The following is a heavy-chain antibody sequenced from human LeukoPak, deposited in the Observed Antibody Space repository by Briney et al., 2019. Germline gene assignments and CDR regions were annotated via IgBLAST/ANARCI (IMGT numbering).Heavy chain of an antibody. CDR3: ARYGSSWYYMDV. V-gene: IGHV3-74*01. Sequence: GGSLRLSCVASGFTFSRYWMHWVRQAPGKGLVWVSRINSDGSSTSYADSVKGRFTISRDNAKNTLYLQMNSLRAEDTAVYYCARYGSSWYYMDVWGKGTTVTVSS. J-gene: IGHJ6*03. CDR2: INSDGSST. CDR1: GFTFSRYW. D-gene: IGHD6-13*01.